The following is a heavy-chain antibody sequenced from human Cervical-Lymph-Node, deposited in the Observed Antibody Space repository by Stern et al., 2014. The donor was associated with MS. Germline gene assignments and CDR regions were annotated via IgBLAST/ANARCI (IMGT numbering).Heavy chain of an antibody. V-gene: IGHV1-24*01. J-gene: IGHJ6*02. CDR3: ATDRDDFRSGYSAPTKGYGLDV. D-gene: IGHD3-3*01. Sequence: QLVQSGAEVKKPGASVKVSCKVSGYTLTELSMHWVRQAPGKGIEWMGGFDPEDGETIYAQKFQGRVTMTEDTSTDTAYMELSSLRSEDTAVYYCATDRDDFRSGYSAPTKGYGLDVWGQGTTVTVTS. CDR1: GYTLTELS. CDR2: FDPEDGET.